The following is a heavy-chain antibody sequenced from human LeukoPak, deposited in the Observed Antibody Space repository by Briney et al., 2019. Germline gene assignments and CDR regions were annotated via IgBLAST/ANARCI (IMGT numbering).Heavy chain of an antibody. Sequence: GGSLRLSCAASGFTFSRYGMHWVRQAPGKGLEWVAFIRYDGSNKYYADSVKGRFTISRDNSKNTLYLQMNSLRAEDTAVYYCAKDQEPCGYFDYWGQGTLVTVSS. J-gene: IGHJ4*02. V-gene: IGHV3-30*02. CDR1: GFTFSRYG. CDR3: AKDQEPCGYFDY. CDR2: IRYDGSNK. D-gene: IGHD1-14*01.